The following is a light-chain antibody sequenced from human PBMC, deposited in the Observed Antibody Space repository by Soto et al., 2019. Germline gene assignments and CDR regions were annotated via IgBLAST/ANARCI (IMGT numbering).Light chain of an antibody. CDR2: DAY. CDR1: QSFRGL. J-gene: IGKJ5*01. V-gene: IGKV3-11*01. CDR3: QQRHMWPIT. Sequence: EVVLTQSPVTLSLSPGERATLSCRASQSFRGLLAWYQQKPGQAPRLLIYDAYNRATGIPPRFSGSGSGTDFPLNISSLVPEDSALYYCQQRHMWPITFGQGTRLEIK.